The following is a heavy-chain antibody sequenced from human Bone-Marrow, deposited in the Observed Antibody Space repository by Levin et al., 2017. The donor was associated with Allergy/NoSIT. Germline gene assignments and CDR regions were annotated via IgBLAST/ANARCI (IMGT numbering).Heavy chain of an antibody. CDR1: GYTFTGYY. CDR2: INPNSGGT. Sequence: ASVKVSCKASGYTFTGYYMHWVRQAPGQGLEWMGWINPNSGGTNYAQKFQGRVTMTRDTSISTAYMELSRLRSDDTAVYYCAREGLLGYCSGGSCYAPGFDYWGQGTLVTVSS. D-gene: IGHD2-15*01. CDR3: AREGLLGYCSGGSCYAPGFDY. J-gene: IGHJ4*02. V-gene: IGHV1-2*02.